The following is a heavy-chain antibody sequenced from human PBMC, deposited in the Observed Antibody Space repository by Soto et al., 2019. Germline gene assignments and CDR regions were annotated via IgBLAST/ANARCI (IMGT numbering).Heavy chain of an antibody. CDR2: ISYDGSNK. V-gene: IGHV3-30*04. J-gene: IGHJ6*02. Sequence: GGSLRLSCAASGFTFSSYAMHWVRQAPGKGLEWVAVISYDGSNKYYADSVKGRFTISRDNSRNTLYLQMNSLRAEDTAVYYCARDRLRYNWNDFPYYYYGMDVWGQGTTVTVSS. D-gene: IGHD1-1*01. CDR3: ARDRLRYNWNDFPYYYYGMDV. CDR1: GFTFSSYA.